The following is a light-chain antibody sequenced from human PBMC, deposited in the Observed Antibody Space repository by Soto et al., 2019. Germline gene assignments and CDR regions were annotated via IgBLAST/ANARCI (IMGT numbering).Light chain of an antibody. V-gene: IGKV3-11*01. CDR2: DAS. Sequence: EIVLTQCPATLSLSPGERATLSCRASQSVSSYLAWYQQKPGQAPRLLIYDASNRATGIPARFSGSGSGTDFTLTISSLEPEDFAVYYCQQRSNWRVTFGGGTKVDIK. CDR3: QQRSNWRVT. J-gene: IGKJ4*01. CDR1: QSVSSY.